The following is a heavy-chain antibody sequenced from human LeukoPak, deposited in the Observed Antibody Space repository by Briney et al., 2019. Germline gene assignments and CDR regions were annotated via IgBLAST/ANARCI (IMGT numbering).Heavy chain of an antibody. CDR2: INPNSGGT. CDR1: GYTFTGYY. Sequence: ASVTVSCKASGYTFTGYYMHWVRQAPGQGLEWMGRINPNSGGTNYAQKFQGRVTMTRDTSISTAYMELSRLRSDDTAVYDCARDLGRGGHRGLDYWGQGTLVTVSS. CDR3: ARDLGRGGHRGLDY. V-gene: IGHV1-2*06. D-gene: IGHD5-24*01. J-gene: IGHJ4*02.